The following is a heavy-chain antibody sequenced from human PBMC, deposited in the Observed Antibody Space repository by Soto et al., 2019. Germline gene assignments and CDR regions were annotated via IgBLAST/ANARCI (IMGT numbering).Heavy chain of an antibody. V-gene: IGHV5-51*01. J-gene: IGHJ3*02. CDR2: IYPGDSDT. D-gene: IGHD2-15*01. Sequence: GASLKISCEGSGYRFTSYWIGWVRQMPGKGLEWMGIIYPGDSDTRYSPSFQGQVTISADKSISTAYLQWSSLKASDTAMYYCARRYCSGGSCPPDAFDIWGQGTMVTVSS. CDR3: ARRYCSGGSCPPDAFDI. CDR1: GYRFTSYW.